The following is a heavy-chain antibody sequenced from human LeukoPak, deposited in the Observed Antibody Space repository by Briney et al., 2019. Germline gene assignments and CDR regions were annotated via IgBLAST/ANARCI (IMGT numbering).Heavy chain of an antibody. CDR2: IYRGGST. CDR1: GFTVSSNY. CDR3: AMATWVGGLDY. D-gene: IGHD1-26*01. Sequence: GGSLRLSCAASGFTVSSNYMSWVRPAPGKGLEWVSVIYRGGSTYYADSVKGRFTISRDNSKNTLYLQMNNLRAEDTAVYYCAMATWVGGLDYWGQGTLVTVSS. V-gene: IGHV3-66*01. J-gene: IGHJ4*02.